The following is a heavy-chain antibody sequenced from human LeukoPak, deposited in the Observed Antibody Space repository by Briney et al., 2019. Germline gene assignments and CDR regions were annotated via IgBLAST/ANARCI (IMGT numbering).Heavy chain of an antibody. V-gene: IGHV3-53*01. CDR1: GVTVSSSY. CDR2: IYSGGNT. J-gene: IGHJ4*02. CDR3: ARLIAATGRLYFDY. D-gene: IGHD6-13*01. Sequence: GGSLRLSCAASGVTVSSSYMSWVRQAPGKGLEYVSVIYSGGNTYYAGSVKGRFTISRDNSKNTVYLQMNSLRAEDTAVYYCARLIAATGRLYFDYWGQGTLVTVSS.